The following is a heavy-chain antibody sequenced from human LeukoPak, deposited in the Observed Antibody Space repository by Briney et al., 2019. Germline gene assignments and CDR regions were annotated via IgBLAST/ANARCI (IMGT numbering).Heavy chain of an antibody. CDR3: ARDIAVGSGCYDY. CDR1: EFTLSTYS. CDR2: ISHDGNNI. D-gene: IGHD6-19*01. J-gene: IGHJ4*02. V-gene: IGHV3-30*04. Sequence: PGGSLRLSCAASEFTLSTYSMHWVRQAPGKGLEWVAVISHDGNNIYYPDSVKDRFTISRDNSKNTLYLQMNSLRPEDTAVYYCARDIAVGSGCYDYWGQGTLVTVSS.